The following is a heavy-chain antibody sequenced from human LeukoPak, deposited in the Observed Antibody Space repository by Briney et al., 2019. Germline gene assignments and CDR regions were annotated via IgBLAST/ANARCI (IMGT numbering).Heavy chain of an antibody. J-gene: IGHJ4*02. CDR2: INPNSGGT. Sequence: ASVKVSCKASGYTFTGYYMHWVRQAPGQGLEWMGWINPNSGGTNYAQKFQGRVTMTRDTSISTAYMELSRLRSDDTAVYYCARGHHYDSSGCLDYWGQGALVTVSS. CDR1: GYTFTGYY. D-gene: IGHD3-22*01. V-gene: IGHV1-2*02. CDR3: ARGHHYDSSGCLDY.